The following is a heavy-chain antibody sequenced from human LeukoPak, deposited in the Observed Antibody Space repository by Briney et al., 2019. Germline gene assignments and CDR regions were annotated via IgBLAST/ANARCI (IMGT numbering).Heavy chain of an antibody. CDR3: AKNSGFFDY. V-gene: IGHV3-23*01. CDR2: ISASDTST. J-gene: IGHJ4*02. D-gene: IGHD3-22*01. Sequence: GGSLPLSSPASGFAFTSYAMTWARPAAGKGLEWVSSISASDTSTYYADSVKGRFTITRDNSKNTLYLQMNSLRAEDTAVYYCAKNSGFFDYWGQGTLVTVSS. CDR1: GFAFTSYA.